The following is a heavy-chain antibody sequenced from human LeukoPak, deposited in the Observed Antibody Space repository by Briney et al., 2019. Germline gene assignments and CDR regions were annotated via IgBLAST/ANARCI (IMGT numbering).Heavy chain of an antibody. J-gene: IGHJ4*02. CDR3: AKASFYGDLSAGY. CDR2: ISGSGGST. Sequence: GGSLRLSCAASGFTFSSYAMSWVRQAPGKGLEWVSAISGSGGSTYYADSVKGRFTISRDNSKSTLYLQMNSLRAEDSAVYYCAKASFYGDLSAGYWGQGTLVTVSS. V-gene: IGHV3-23*01. D-gene: IGHD4-17*01. CDR1: GFTFSSYA.